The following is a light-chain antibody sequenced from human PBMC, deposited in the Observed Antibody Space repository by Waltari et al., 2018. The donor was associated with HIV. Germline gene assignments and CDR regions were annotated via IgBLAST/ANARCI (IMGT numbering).Light chain of an antibody. Sequence: QSVLTQPPSVSGPPGQRAPVSCPGHCSHIRATTPAHGYQLLPGSAPKLLIHPNTARPSGVPDRFSGSKSGASASLAITGLQAEDEGDYYCQSFDSGLSAWVFGGGTKLTVL. CDR3: QSFDSGLSAWV. V-gene: IGLV1-40*03. J-gene: IGLJ3*02. CDR1: CSHIRATTP. CDR2: PNT.